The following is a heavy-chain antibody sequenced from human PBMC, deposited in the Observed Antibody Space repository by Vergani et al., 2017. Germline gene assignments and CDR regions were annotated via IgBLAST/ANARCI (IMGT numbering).Heavy chain of an antibody. D-gene: IGHD2-15*01. V-gene: IGHV4-61*02. J-gene: IGHJ4*02. Sequence: QVQLQESGPGLVKPSQTLSLTCTVSGGSINSHNYYWSWIRQPAGKGLEWIGRIHTSRSTYYNPSLKSRVTMSEDTSKNQFSLNLTSVTAADTAVYFCARGSCLGGSCYKPLFGYWGQGILVTVSS. CDR2: IHTSRST. CDR1: GGSINSHNYY. CDR3: ARGSCLGGSCYKPLFGY.